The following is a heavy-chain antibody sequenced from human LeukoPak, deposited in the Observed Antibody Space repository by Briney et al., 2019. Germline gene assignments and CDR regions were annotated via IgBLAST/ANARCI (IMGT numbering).Heavy chain of an antibody. J-gene: IGHJ4*02. CDR2: IYYSGST. CDR1: GGSISSSSYY. Sequence: SETLSLTCTVSGGSISSSSYYWGWIRQPPGKGLEWIVSIYYSGSTYYHPSLKSRVTISVDTSKNQFSLKLSSVTAADTAVYYCARHRSGWLQSSFDYWGQGTLVTVSS. V-gene: IGHV4-39*01. CDR3: ARHRSGWLQSSFDY. D-gene: IGHD5-24*01.